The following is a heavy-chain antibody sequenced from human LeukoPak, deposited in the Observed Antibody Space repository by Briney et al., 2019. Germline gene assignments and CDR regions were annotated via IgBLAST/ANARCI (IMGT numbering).Heavy chain of an antibody. CDR1: GGSISSYY. J-gene: IGHJ4*02. CDR3: ASTLQWLAFDY. V-gene: IGHV4-59*01. D-gene: IGHD6-19*01. Sequence: KSSETLSLTCTVSGGSISSYYWSWIRQPPGKGLEWIGYIHYSGSINYNPSLRSRVTVSVDTSKNQISLKLSSVTAADTAVYYCASTLQWLAFDYWGQGTLVTVSS. CDR2: IHYSGSI.